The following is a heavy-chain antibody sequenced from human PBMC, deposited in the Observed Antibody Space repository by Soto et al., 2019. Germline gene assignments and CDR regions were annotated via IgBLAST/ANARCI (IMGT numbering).Heavy chain of an antibody. Sequence: SETLSLTCSVSGGSINSSSYFWGWVRQPPGTGLEWIGSIYYSGSTYYNPSLRSRVTISVDTSKNQFSLKLSSVTAADTAVFYCARHYSSGSRNWFDPWGQGTLVTVSS. J-gene: IGHJ5*02. CDR2: IYYSGST. D-gene: IGHD6-19*01. V-gene: IGHV4-39*01. CDR1: GGSINSSSYF. CDR3: ARHYSSGSRNWFDP.